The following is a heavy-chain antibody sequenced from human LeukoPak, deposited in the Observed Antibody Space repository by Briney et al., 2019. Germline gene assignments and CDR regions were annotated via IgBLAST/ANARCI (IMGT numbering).Heavy chain of an antibody. J-gene: IGHJ4*02. CDR1: GFTFSSYA. D-gene: IGHD6-19*01. Sequence: PGGSLRLSCAASGFTFSSYAMTWVRQAPGKGLEWVSGISGSGGNTYYTDSVRGRLSISRDNSKNTLYLQVNSPRAEDTAVYYCAKGRTEGGTLALDYWGQGTLVTVSS. CDR2: ISGSGGNT. CDR3: AKGRTEGGTLALDY. V-gene: IGHV3-23*01.